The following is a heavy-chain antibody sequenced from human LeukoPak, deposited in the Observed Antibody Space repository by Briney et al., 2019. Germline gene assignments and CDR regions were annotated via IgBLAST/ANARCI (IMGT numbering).Heavy chain of an antibody. V-gene: IGHV3-43*02. Sequence: PGASLRLCYTACGLSCDDEAMHGVRLASGKGLEWVSLISGDGGSTYYADSVKGRFTISRDNSKNSLYLQMNSLRTEDTALYYCAKDLVGYSSSYYYGMDVWGQGTTVTVSS. CDR3: AKDLVGYSSSYYYGMDV. J-gene: IGHJ6*02. D-gene: IGHD6-13*01. CDR1: GLSCDDEA. CDR2: ISGDGGST.